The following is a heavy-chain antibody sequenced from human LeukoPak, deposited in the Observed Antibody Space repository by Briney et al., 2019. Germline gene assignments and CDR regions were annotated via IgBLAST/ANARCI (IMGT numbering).Heavy chain of an antibody. CDR1: GYTFISYG. CDR2: ISAYNGNT. J-gene: IGHJ6*02. CDR3: ASGTMVRVVMDV. Sequence: ASVKVSCKASGYTFISYGISWVRQAPGQGLEWMGWISAYNGNTNYAQKLQGRVTMTTDTSTNTAYMQLRSLRSDDTAVYYCASGTMVRVVMDVWGQGTTVTVSS. D-gene: IGHD3-10*01. V-gene: IGHV1-18*01.